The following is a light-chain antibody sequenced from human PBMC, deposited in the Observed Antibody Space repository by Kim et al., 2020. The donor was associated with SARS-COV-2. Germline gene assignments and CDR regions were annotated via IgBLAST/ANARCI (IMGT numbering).Light chain of an antibody. CDR3: NSFTTSNTHV. CDR1: SSDGGGYDF. V-gene: IGLV2-14*03. Sequence: GQSITISCTGTSSDGGGYDFVSWYQQHPGKVPKLMIYDVSVRPSGVSNRFSGSKSGNTASLTISGLQAEDEADYYCNSFTTSNTHVFGTGTRVTVL. J-gene: IGLJ1*01. CDR2: DVS.